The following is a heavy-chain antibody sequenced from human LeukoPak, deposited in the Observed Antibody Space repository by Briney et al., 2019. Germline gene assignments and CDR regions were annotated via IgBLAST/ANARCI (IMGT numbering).Heavy chain of an antibody. D-gene: IGHD6-13*01. CDR1: GGSISSYY. CDR2: IYYSGST. J-gene: IGHJ6*02. Sequence: PSETLSLTCTVSGGSISSYYWSWIRQPPGKGLEWIGYIYYSGSTNYNPSLKSRVTISVDTSKNQFSLKLSSVTAADTAVYYCARERSSPGSYGMDVWGQGTTVTVSS. V-gene: IGHV4-59*01. CDR3: ARERSSPGSYGMDV.